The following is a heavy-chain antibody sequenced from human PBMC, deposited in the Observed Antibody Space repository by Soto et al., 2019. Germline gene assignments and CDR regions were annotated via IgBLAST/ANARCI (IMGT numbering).Heavy chain of an antibody. CDR2: ISYTGST. J-gene: IGHJ5*02. CDR3: ARDFLSGQYQNWFDP. D-gene: IGHD4-4*01. CDR1: GGSISSYY. Sequence: SETLSLTCTVSGGSISSYYWSWIRQPPGKGLEWIGHISYTGSTKYNPSLKSRVTISVDTSKNQCSLRLSSVTPAGAAVYYCARDFLSGQYQNWFDPWGQGTLVTVSS. V-gene: IGHV4-59*01.